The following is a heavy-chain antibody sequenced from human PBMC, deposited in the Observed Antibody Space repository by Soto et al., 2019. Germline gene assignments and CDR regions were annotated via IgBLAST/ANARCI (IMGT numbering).Heavy chain of an antibody. CDR1: GGTFSSYA. D-gene: IGHD2-2*01. CDR3: ARSPSRPDIVVLPTAPDY. Sequence: SVKVSCKASGGTFSSYAISWVRQAPGQGLEWMGGIIPIFGTANYAQKFQGRVTITADESTSTAYMELSSLRSEDTAVYYCARSPSRPDIVVLPTAPDYWGQGALVTVSS. CDR2: IIPIFGTA. V-gene: IGHV1-69*13. J-gene: IGHJ4*02.